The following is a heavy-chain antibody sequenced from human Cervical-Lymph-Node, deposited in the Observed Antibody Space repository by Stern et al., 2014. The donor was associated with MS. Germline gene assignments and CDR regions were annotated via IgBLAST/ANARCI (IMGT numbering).Heavy chain of an antibody. V-gene: IGHV3-53*01. J-gene: IGHJ3*01. CDR3: ARAIFGVNTAAMAPDAFDS. CDR1: GFTVSKNY. CDR2: IYTDGST. D-gene: IGHD3-3*01. Sequence: EVQLVESGGGLIQPGGSLRLSCAAPGFTVSKNYMSWVRQAPGKGLEWVSLIYTDGSTYAAGSVKGRFTISRDSSNNMLFLQMNSLRAEDTAMYYCARAIFGVNTAAMAPDAFDSWGQGTMVTVSS.